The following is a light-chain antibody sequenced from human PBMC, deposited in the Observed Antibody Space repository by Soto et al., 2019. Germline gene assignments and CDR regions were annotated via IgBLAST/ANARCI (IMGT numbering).Light chain of an antibody. CDR2: EVT. CDR3: SSYTGGNPSYV. V-gene: IGLV2-8*01. J-gene: IGLJ1*01. CDR1: SSDVGGYDY. Sequence: QSVLTQPPSASGSPGQSVTISCTGTSSDVGGYDYVSWYQQHPGKAPKLMIYEVTIRPSGVSDRFSGSKSGNTASLPVSGLQAEDEADYYCSSYTGGNPSYVFGTGTKLTVL.